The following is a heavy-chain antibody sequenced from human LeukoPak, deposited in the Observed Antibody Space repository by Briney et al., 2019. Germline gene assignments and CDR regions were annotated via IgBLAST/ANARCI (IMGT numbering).Heavy chain of an antibody. J-gene: IGHJ4*02. CDR2: ISSSSSYI. V-gene: IGHV3-21*01. D-gene: IGHD5-24*01. Sequence: GGSLRLSCAASGFTFSSYAVSWVRQARGKGLEWVSSISSSSSYIYYADSVKGRFTISRDNAKNSLYLQMNSLRAEDTAVYYCARDGLGMATITSFDYWGQGTLVTVSS. CDR3: ARDGLGMATITSFDY. CDR1: GFTFSSYA.